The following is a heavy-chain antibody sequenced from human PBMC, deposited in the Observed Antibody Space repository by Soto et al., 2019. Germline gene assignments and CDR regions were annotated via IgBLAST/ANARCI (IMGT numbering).Heavy chain of an antibody. V-gene: IGHV3-23*01. CDR3: ANPGVYGVFDAYDI. J-gene: IGHJ3*02. CDR2: ISATAGDT. CDR1: GFTFSTYA. Sequence: SLRLSCAASGFTFSTYAMSWVRQAPGKGLEWVSAISATAGDTYYADSVRGRFTISRDNSMNALYLQMNSLRVEDTAVYYCANPGVYGVFDAYDIWGQGTMVTVSS. D-gene: IGHD4-17*01.